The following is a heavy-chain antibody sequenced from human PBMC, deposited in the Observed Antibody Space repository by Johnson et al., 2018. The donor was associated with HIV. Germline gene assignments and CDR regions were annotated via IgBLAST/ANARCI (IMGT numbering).Heavy chain of an antibody. V-gene: IGHV3-11*04. CDR2: ISSRGRAA. Sequence: QMLLVESGGGLVKPGGSLRLSCAASGISFSDYYMSWIRQAPGRGLEWISYISSRGRAAYYADSVKGRITISRDNAKNSLYLQMNSLRAEDTAVYYCARAAYSGSHHDAFDIWGQGTMVTVSS. J-gene: IGHJ3*02. CDR1: GISFSDYY. CDR3: ARAAYSGSHHDAFDI. D-gene: IGHD1-26*01.